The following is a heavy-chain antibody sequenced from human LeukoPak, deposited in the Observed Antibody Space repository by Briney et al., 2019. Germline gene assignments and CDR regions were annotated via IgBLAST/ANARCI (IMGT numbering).Heavy chain of an antibody. J-gene: IGHJ5*02. V-gene: IGHV1-69*05. CDR3: ARIASYCSSTSCYRENNWFDP. Sequence: GASVKGSCKASGGTFSSYAISWVRQAPGQGLEWMGGIIPIFGTANYAQKFQGRVTITTDESTSTAYMELSSLRSEDTAVYFCARIASYCSSTSCYRENNWFDPWGQGTLVTVSS. D-gene: IGHD2-2*01. CDR2: IIPIFGTA. CDR1: GGTFSSYA.